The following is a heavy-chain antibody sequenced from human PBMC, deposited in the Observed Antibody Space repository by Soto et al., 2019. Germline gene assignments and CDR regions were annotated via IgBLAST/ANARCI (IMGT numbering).Heavy chain of an antibody. CDR3: GTTFEY. CDR2: INNDGSRT. CDR1: GFTFSNYW. D-gene: IGHD1-26*01. Sequence: GGSLRLSCAAPGFTFSNYWMHWVRQVPGEGLVWVSSINNDGSRTWYADSVRGRIAMSRDNARNLVYLQMNSLRAEDTAVYYCGTTFEYWGQGALVTVSS. J-gene: IGHJ4*02. V-gene: IGHV3-74*01.